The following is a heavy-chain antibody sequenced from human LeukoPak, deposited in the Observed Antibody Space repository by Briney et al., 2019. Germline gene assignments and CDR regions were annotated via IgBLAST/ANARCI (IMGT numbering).Heavy chain of an antibody. CDR2: INPSGGST. CDR1: GYTFTSYY. D-gene: IGHD6-6*01. J-gene: IGHJ4*02. CDR3: ARDGSSSSPGGSFDY. Sequence: ASVKVSCKASGYTFTSYYMHWVRQAPGQGLEWMGIINPSGGSTSYAQKFQGRVTMTRDMSTSTVYMELSSLRSEDTAVYYCARDGSSSSPGGSFDYWGQGTLVTVSS. V-gene: IGHV1-46*01.